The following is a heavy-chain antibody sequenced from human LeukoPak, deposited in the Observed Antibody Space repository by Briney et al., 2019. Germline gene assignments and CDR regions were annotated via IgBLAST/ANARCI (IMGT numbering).Heavy chain of an antibody. CDR3: ARGPPGYYYYYMDV. CDR1: GFTFSSYA. CDR2: ISYDGSNK. V-gene: IGHV3-30*04. Sequence: GASLRLSCAASGFTFSSYAMHWVRQAPGKGLEWVAVISYDGSNKYYADSVKGRFTISRDNSKNTLYLQMNSLRAEDTAVYYCARGPPGYYYYYMDVWGKGTTVTVSS. J-gene: IGHJ6*03.